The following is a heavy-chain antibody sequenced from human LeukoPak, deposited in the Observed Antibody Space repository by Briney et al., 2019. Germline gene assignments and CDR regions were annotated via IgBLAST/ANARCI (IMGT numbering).Heavy chain of an antibody. CDR2: ISGSGGST. Sequence: GGSLRLSCAASGFTFSSYAMGWVRQAPGKGLEWVSAISGSGGSTYYADSVKGRFTISRDNSKNTLYLQMNSLRAEDTAVYYCAKGHGEGDYYFDYWGQGTLVTVSS. V-gene: IGHV3-23*01. J-gene: IGHJ4*02. D-gene: IGHD2-21*01. CDR3: AKGHGEGDYYFDY. CDR1: GFTFSSYA.